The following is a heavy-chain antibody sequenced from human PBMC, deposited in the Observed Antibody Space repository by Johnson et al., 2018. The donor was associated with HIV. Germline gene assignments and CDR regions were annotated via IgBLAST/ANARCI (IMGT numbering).Heavy chain of an antibody. Sequence: EKLVESGGGLVKPGGSLRLSCAASGFTFDDYGMSWVRQAPGKGLEWVSVIYSGGSTYYADSVKGRFTISRDNSKNTLYLQMNSLRAEDTAVYYCARDPSPIVGATYAFDIWGQGTMVTVSS. CDR1: GFTFDDYG. J-gene: IGHJ3*02. D-gene: IGHD1-26*01. V-gene: IGHV3-66*01. CDR3: ARDPSPIVGATYAFDI. CDR2: IYSGGST.